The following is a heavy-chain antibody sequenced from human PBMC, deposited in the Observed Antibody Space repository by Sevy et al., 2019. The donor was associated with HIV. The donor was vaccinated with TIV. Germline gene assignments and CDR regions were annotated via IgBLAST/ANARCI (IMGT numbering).Heavy chain of an antibody. Sequence: SETLSLTCTVSGGSISSYYWSWIRQPPGKGLEWIGYIYYSGSTNYNPSLKSRVTIPVDTSKNQFSLKLSSVTAADTAVYYCARVYYDSSGYYSPYYYYYMDVWGKGTTVTVSS. D-gene: IGHD3-22*01. J-gene: IGHJ6*03. CDR3: ARVYYDSSGYYSPYYYYYMDV. CDR1: GGSISSYY. CDR2: IYYSGST. V-gene: IGHV4-59*01.